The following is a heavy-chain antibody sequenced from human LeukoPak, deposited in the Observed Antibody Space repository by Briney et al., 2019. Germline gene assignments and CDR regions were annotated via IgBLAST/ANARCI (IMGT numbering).Heavy chain of an antibody. D-gene: IGHD4-17*01. Sequence: EASVKVSCKASGYTFTSYYMHWVRQAPGQGLEWMGIINPSGGSTSYAQKFQGRVTMTRDTSTSTVYMELSSLRSEDTAVYYCARDYADGDYLNWFDPWGQGTLVTVSS. J-gene: IGHJ5*02. V-gene: IGHV1-46*01. CDR1: GYTFTSYY. CDR3: ARDYADGDYLNWFDP. CDR2: INPSGGST.